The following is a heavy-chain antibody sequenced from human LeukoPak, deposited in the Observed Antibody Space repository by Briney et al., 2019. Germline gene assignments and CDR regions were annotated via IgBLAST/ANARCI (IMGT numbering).Heavy chain of an antibody. J-gene: IGHJ3*02. Sequence: ASVKVSCKASGYTFTSYDINWARQATGQGLEWMGWMNPNSGNAGFAQKFQGRVTMTRNTSISTAYMELSSLRSDDTAVYYCATRISGVRRDGFDIRGQGTMVTVSS. CDR1: GYTFTSYD. D-gene: IGHD2-15*01. V-gene: IGHV1-8*01. CDR2: MNPNSGNA. CDR3: ATRISGVRRDGFDI.